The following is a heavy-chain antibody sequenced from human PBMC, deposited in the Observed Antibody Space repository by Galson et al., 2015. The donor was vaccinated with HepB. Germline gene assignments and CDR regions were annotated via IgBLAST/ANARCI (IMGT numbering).Heavy chain of an antibody. CDR3: ARELVPPPYYSGMDV. Sequence: SVKVSCKASGGTFSSYPISWVRQAPGQGLEWMGGIIPIFGTAHYAQKFQGRVTITADESTRTVYMELSSLRSEDSAVYYCARELVPPPYYSGMDVWGQGTTVNVSS. CDR1: GGTFSSYP. D-gene: IGHD6-13*01. J-gene: IGHJ6*02. CDR2: IIPIFGTA. V-gene: IGHV1-69*13.